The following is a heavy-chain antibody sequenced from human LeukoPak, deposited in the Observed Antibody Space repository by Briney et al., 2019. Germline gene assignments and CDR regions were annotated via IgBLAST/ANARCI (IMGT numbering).Heavy chain of an antibody. Sequence: GGSLRLSCAASGFTFISYGMHWVRQAPGKGLEWVAVISFDGTNKYYADSVKGRFTISRDNSKNTLYLQMNSLRTEDTAVYYCAKAPLEWLLFDAFDIWGQGTMVTVSS. CDR3: AKAPLEWLLFDAFDI. D-gene: IGHD3-3*01. CDR2: ISFDGTNK. CDR1: GFTFISYG. J-gene: IGHJ3*02. V-gene: IGHV3-30*18.